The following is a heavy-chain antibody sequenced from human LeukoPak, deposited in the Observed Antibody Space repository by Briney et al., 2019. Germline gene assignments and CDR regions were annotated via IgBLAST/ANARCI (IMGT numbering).Heavy chain of an antibody. D-gene: IGHD1-26*01. CDR2: ISSSVSTI. CDR3: ATGELGGAY. V-gene: IGHV3-48*01. J-gene: IGHJ4*02. CDR1: GFTFSSYS. Sequence: PTGGSLRLSCAASGFTFSSYSMTWVRQAPGKGLEWVSYISSSVSTIHYAGSVKGRFTISRDNAKNSLYLQMNSLRAEDTAVYYCATGELGGAYWGQGTLVTVSS.